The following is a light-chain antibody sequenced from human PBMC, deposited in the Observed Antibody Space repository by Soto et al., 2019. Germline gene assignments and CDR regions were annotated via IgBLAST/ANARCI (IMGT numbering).Light chain of an antibody. Sequence: EVVLTQSPVTMSLSPGERATLSCMASQSVGTFLACYQQKPGQAPRLIIYDTSNRATGIPARFSGTGSGTDFALTISSVEPEDFAVDFCQHRTNGPRTFVQGTKLDIK. J-gene: IGKJ2*01. CDR2: DTS. V-gene: IGKV3-11*01. CDR3: QHRTNGPRT. CDR1: QSVGTF.